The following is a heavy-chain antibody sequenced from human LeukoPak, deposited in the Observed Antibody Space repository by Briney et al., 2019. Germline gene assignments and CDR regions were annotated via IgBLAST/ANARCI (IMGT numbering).Heavy chain of an antibody. V-gene: IGHV1-2*02. J-gene: IGHJ4*02. CDR2: INPDNGGT. CDR1: GYTFTGYY. Sequence: ASVKVSCKASGYTFTGYYMHWVRQAPGQGHWWMGWINPDNGGTNYAQKFQGRVTMTRDMSISTAYMELSRLRSDDTAVYYCARDPSNSGYDYLYYFDYWGQGTLVTVSS. D-gene: IGHD5-12*01. CDR3: ARDPSNSGYDYLYYFDY.